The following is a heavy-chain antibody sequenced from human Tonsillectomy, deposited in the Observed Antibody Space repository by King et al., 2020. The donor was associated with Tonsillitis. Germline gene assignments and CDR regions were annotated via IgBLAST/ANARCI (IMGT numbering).Heavy chain of an antibody. Sequence: VQLVESGGGLVQPGGSLRLSCAASGFTFSSYWMKWARQAPGKGLEWVASIKKDGSETYYADSVKGRFTISRDNAKNSLYLQMNSLRAEDTAVYYCVRGVGWYFDLWGRGALVTVSS. J-gene: IGHJ2*01. CDR1: GFTFSSYW. V-gene: IGHV3-7*03. CDR3: VRGVGWYFDL. CDR2: IKKDGSET.